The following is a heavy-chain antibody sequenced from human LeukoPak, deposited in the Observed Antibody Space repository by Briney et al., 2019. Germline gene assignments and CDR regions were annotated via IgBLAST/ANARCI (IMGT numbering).Heavy chain of an antibody. D-gene: IGHD2-2*01. CDR2: MNTNSGNT. Sequence: ASVKVSCKASGYTFTSYDIYWVRQATGPGLEWMGWMNTNSGNTGYAQKFQGRVTMTRNTSIITAYMELSSLRSEDTAVYYCASGGVPDQFDYWGQGTLVTVSS. V-gene: IGHV1-8*01. CDR1: GYTFTSYD. CDR3: ASGGVPDQFDY. J-gene: IGHJ4*02.